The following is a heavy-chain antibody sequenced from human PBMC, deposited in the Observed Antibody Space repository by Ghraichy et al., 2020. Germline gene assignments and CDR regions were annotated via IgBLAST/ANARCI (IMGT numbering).Heavy chain of an antibody. D-gene: IGHD3-22*01. CDR1: GFTFSGYW. CDR2: INEAGSEK. Sequence: GGSLRLSCATSGFTFSGYWMSWVRQAPGKGLEWVANINEAGSEKYYADSVKGRFTISRDNAKNSLYLQMNNLRAEDTAVYYCARAPENSESSGPEFDYWGQGTLVTVSS. J-gene: IGHJ4*02. CDR3: ARAPENSESSGPEFDY. V-gene: IGHV3-7*01.